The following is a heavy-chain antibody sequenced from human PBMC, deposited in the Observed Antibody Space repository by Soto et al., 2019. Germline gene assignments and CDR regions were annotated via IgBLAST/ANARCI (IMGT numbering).Heavy chain of an antibody. CDR1: GFTFSSYA. CDR3: ARGAVNDAFDI. Sequence: QVQLVESGGGVVQPGRSLRLSCAASGFTFSSYAMHWVRQAPGKGLEWVAVISYDGSNKYYADSVKGRFTISRDNSKNTLYLQMNSLRAEDTAVHYCARGAVNDAFDIWGQGTMVTVSS. CDR2: ISYDGSNK. D-gene: IGHD4-17*01. J-gene: IGHJ3*02. V-gene: IGHV3-30-3*01.